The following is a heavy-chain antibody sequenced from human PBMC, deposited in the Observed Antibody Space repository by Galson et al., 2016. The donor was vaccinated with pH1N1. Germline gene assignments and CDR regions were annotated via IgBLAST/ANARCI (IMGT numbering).Heavy chain of an antibody. CDR1: GFTFNKYA. D-gene: IGHD5-12*01. V-gene: IGHV3-23*01. CDR3: AKVPGRVFNAYGVGY. CDR2: ISGSGRDT. Sequence: SLRLSCAASGFTFNKYAMTWVRQAPGKGLEWVSAISGSGRDTYYADSVKGRFTISRDNSKDTVYLQMNSLTVEDTAIYYCAKVPGRVFNAYGVGYWGQGTLVTFSS. J-gene: IGHJ4*02.